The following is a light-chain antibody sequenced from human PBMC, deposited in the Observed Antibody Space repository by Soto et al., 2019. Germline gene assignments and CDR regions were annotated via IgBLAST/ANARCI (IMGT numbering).Light chain of an antibody. Sequence: DIVMTQSPDSLAVSLGERATIKCKSSKSVLSTTNDKNYLVWYQQRPGQPPKMLLYCASTREPGVPDRFSGSGSVTDFTLTINSLQAEDVAVYYCQQYYTAPVTFGGGTKVEIK. CDR1: KSVLSTTNDKNY. J-gene: IGKJ4*01. V-gene: IGKV4-1*01. CDR3: QQYYTAPVT. CDR2: CAS.